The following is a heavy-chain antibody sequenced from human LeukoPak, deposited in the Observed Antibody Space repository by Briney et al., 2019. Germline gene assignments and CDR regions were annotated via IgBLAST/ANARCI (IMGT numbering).Heavy chain of an antibody. J-gene: IGHJ5*02. CDR3: ARDWVGYCGSGSGGDCFDP. V-gene: IGHV1-18*01. D-gene: IGHD3-10*01. CDR2: ISAYNGNT. CDR1: GYTFTSYG. Sequence: ASVKVSCKASGYTFTSYGISWVRQAPGQGLERMGWISAYNGNTNYAQKLQGRVTMTTDTSTSTAYMELRSLRSDDTAVYYCARDWVGYCGSGSGGDCFDPWGQGTLVTVSS.